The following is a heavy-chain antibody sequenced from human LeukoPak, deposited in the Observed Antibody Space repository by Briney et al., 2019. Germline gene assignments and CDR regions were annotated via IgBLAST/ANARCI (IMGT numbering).Heavy chain of an antibody. J-gene: IGHJ3*02. CDR2: IYYSGSA. Sequence: SETLSLTCAVYGGSITSYYWSWIRQPPGKGLEWIGYIYYSGSANYNPSLKSRVTISVDTSKNQFSLKLSSVTAADTAVYYCARATKRQLLGAFDIWGQGTMVTVSS. CDR1: GGSITSYY. CDR3: ARATKRQLLGAFDI. V-gene: IGHV4-59*01. D-gene: IGHD1-1*01.